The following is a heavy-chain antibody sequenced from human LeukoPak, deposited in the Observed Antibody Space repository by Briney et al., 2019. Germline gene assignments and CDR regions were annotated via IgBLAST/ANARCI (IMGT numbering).Heavy chain of an antibody. J-gene: IGHJ4*02. Sequence: GGSLRLSCSASGFTFSSYAMSWVRQAPGKGLEWVSAISGSGGSTYYADSVKGRFTISRDNSKNTLYLQMNSLRAEDTAVYYCAKDQWPIAARPDFDYWGQGTLVTVSS. CDR2: ISGSGGST. CDR1: GFTFSSYA. V-gene: IGHV3-23*01. CDR3: AKDQWPIAARPDFDY. D-gene: IGHD6-6*01.